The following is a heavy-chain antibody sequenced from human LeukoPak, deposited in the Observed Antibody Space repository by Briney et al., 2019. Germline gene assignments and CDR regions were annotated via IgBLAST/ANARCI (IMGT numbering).Heavy chain of an antibody. Sequence: GASVKVSCKASGYTFTSYYMHWVRQAPGQGLEWMGIINPSGGSTSYAQKFQGRVTMTRDTSTSTVYMELSSLRSEDMAVYYCAVSGWYLRSPDYWGQGTLVTVSS. CDR2: INPSGGST. J-gene: IGHJ4*02. CDR1: GYTFTSYY. D-gene: IGHD6-19*01. V-gene: IGHV1-46*01. CDR3: AVSGWYLRSPDY.